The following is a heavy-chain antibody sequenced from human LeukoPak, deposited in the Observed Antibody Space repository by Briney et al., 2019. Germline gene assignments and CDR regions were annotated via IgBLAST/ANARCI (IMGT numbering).Heavy chain of an antibody. CDR2: MNPNSGNT. CDR3: ARDPYEYCSGGSCEDAFDI. CDR1: GYTFTSYD. V-gene: IGHV1-8*01. D-gene: IGHD2-15*01. Sequence: GASVKVSCKASGYTFTSYDINWVRQATGQGLEWMGWMNPNSGNTGYAQKFQGRVTMTRNTSISTAYMELSSLRSEDTAVYYCARDPYEYCSGGSCEDAFDIWGQGTMVTVSS. J-gene: IGHJ3*02.